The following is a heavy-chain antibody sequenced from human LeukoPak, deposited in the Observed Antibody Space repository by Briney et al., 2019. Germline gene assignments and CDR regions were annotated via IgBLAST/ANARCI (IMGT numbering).Heavy chain of an antibody. D-gene: IGHD2-21*02. J-gene: IGHJ2*01. CDR2: IYYSGST. V-gene: IGHV4-59*08. CDR1: GGSISNYY. Sequence: SETLSLTCTVSGGSISNYYWSWIRQPPGKRLEWIGYIYYSGSTNYNPSLKSRVTISVDTSKHQFSLKLSSVTAADTAVYYCASLAYCGGDCYEAANWYFDLWGRGTLVTVSS. CDR3: ASLAYCGGDCYEAANWYFDL.